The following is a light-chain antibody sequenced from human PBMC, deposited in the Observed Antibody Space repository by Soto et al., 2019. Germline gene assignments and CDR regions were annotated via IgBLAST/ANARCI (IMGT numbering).Light chain of an antibody. CDR3: QQYGSSPPWT. Sequence: EIVLTQSPGTLSLSPGDRATLSCRASQSVSSSYLAWYQQNPGQAPRLLIYGASSRATGIPDRFSGSGFGTDFTLTISRLEPENFAVYYCQQYGSSPPWTFGQGTRWISN. CDR1: QSVSSSY. CDR2: GAS. V-gene: IGKV3-20*01. J-gene: IGKJ1*01.